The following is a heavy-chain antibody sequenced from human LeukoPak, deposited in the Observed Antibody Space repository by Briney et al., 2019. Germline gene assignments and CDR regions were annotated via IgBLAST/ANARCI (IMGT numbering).Heavy chain of an antibody. J-gene: IGHJ4*02. CDR2: IRYDGSNK. V-gene: IGHV3-30*02. CDR3: AKDQGLMVRERGDYFDY. D-gene: IGHD3-10*01. Sequence: PGGSLRLSCAASGFTFSSYGMHWVRQAPGKRLQWVAFIRYDGSNKYYADSVKGRFTISRDNSKNTLYLQMNSLRAEDTAVYYCAKDQGLMVRERGDYFDYWGQGTLVTVSS. CDR1: GFTFSSYG.